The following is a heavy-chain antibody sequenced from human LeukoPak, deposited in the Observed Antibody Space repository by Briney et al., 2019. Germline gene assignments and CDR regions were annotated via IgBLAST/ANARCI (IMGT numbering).Heavy chain of an antibody. D-gene: IGHD5-18*01. Sequence: ASVKVSCKASGYTFTSYYIHWVRQAPGQGLEWMGIINPSGGSTSYVQKFQGRVTMTRDTSTNTVYMELSSLGSEDTAVYYCARDPTAMAVGVGMDVWGQGTTVTVSS. V-gene: IGHV1-46*01. J-gene: IGHJ6*02. CDR3: ARDPTAMAVGVGMDV. CDR2: INPSGGST. CDR1: GYTFTSYY.